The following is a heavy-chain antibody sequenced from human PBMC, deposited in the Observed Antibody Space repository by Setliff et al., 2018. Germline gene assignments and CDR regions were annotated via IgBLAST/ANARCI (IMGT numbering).Heavy chain of an antibody. CDR1: GGSFSGYY. CDR3: ARSAGYSSSWFQGYFDY. J-gene: IGHJ4*02. CDR2: INHSGST. Sequence: SETLSLTCAVYGGSFSGYYWSWIRQPPGKGLEWIGEINHSGSTNYNPSLKSRVTISVDTSKNQFSLKLSSVTAADTAVYYCARSAGYSSSWFQGYFDYWGQGTLVTVSS. V-gene: IGHV4-34*01. D-gene: IGHD6-13*01.